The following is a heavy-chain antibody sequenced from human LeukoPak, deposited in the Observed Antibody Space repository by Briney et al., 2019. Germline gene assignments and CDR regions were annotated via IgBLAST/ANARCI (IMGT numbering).Heavy chain of an antibody. CDR1: GFTFSSYG. V-gene: IGHV3-33*06. D-gene: IGHD4-23*01. CDR2: IWYDGSNK. Sequence: GGSLRLSCAASGFTFSSYGMHWVRQAPGKGLEWVAVIWYDGSNKYYADSVKGRFTISRDNSKNTLYLQMNSLRAEDTAVYYCAKKGGFRYGGDWYFDLWGRGTLVTVSS. J-gene: IGHJ2*01. CDR3: AKKGGFRYGGDWYFDL.